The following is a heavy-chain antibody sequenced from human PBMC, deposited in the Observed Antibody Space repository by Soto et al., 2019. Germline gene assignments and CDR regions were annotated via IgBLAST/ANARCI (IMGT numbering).Heavy chain of an antibody. Sequence: GGSLRLSCAASGFTFGTYAIHWVRQAPGKGLEWVAGIWYDGRIENYAESVKGRFSISRDNSKNTVSLHMNSLRVEDTAIYYCARADCGGQCACDYWGQGTLVTVSS. D-gene: IGHD2-21*01. J-gene: IGHJ4*02. CDR2: IWYDGRIE. CDR3: ARADCGGQCACDY. V-gene: IGHV3-33*01. CDR1: GFTFGTYA.